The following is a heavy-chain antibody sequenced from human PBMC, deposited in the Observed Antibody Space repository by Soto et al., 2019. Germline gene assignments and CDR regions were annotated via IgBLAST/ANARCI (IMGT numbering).Heavy chain of an antibody. V-gene: IGHV3-30*18. D-gene: IGHD2-2*01. CDR2: VSYDGSFK. CDR1: GFTFGKFG. CDR3: AKDSDQLLFDYYYYGMDV. J-gene: IGHJ6*02. Sequence: GGSLRLSCEASGFTFGKFGIHWARQAPGKGLEWVAVVSYDGSFKYYADSVKGRFTISRDNSKNTLYLQMNSLRPEDTALYYCAKDSDQLLFDYYYYGMDVWGQGTTVTVSS.